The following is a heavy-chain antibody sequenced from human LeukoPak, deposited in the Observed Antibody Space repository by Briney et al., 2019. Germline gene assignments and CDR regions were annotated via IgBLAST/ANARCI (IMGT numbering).Heavy chain of an antibody. CDR3: TRGVYCSGGSCSLDY. J-gene: IGHJ4*02. CDR1: GFTFDNYA. D-gene: IGHD2-15*01. CDR2: ISGSDDFT. Sequence: GGSLRLSCAASGFTFDNYAMSWVRQAPGKGLEWVSTISGSDDFTYYADSVKGRFTISRDNSRNTLSLQISSLRAEDTALYYCTRGVYCSGGSCSLDYWGQGTLVTVSS. V-gene: IGHV3-23*01.